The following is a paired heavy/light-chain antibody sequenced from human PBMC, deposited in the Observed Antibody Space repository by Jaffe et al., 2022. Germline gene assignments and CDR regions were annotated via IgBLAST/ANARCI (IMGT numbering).Heavy chain of an antibody. CDR2: IYTSGST. V-gene: IGHV4-61*02. CDR1: GGSISSGSYY. D-gene: IGHD3-22*01. J-gene: IGHJ3*02. CDR3: ARDRDYYDSSGYYWVAFDI. Sequence: QVQLQESGPGLVKPSQTLSLTCTVSGGSISSGSYYWSWIRQPAGKGLEWIGRIYTSGSTNYNPSLKSRVTISVDTSKNQFSLKLSSVTAADTAVYYCARDRDYYDSSGYYWVAFDIWGQGTMVTVSS.
Light chain of an antibody. CDR2: STS. CDR3: LLYYGGAHWV. CDR1: TGAVTSGYY. Sequence: QTVVTQEPSLTVSPGGTVTLTCASSTGAVTSGYYPNWFQQKPGQAPRALIYSTSNKHSWTPARFSGSLLGGKAALTLSGVQPEDEAEYYCLLYYGGAHWVFGGGTKLTVL. J-gene: IGLJ3*02. V-gene: IGLV7-43*01.